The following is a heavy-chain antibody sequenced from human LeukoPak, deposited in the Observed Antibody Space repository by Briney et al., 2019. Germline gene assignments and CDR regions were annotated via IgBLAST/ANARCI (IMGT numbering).Heavy chain of an antibody. J-gene: IGHJ3*02. CDR3: ARFPRWIKRRRWDAFDI. CDR1: GGSISSSSYY. Sequence: PSETLSLTCTVSGGSISSSSYYWGWIRQPPGKGLEWIGSIYYSGSPYYNPSLKSRVTISVDTSKNQFSLKLSSVTAADTAVYYCARFPRWIKRRRWDAFDIWGQGTMVTVSS. D-gene: IGHD5-24*01. V-gene: IGHV4-39*01. CDR2: IYYSGSP.